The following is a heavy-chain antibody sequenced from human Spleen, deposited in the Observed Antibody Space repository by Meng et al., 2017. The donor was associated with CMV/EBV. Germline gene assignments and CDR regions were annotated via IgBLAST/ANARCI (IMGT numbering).Heavy chain of an antibody. CDR2: FDPENGET. CDR1: GYTLTDLS. V-gene: IGHV1-24*01. CDR3: ARRKYYYYGMDV. Sequence: ASVKVSCKVSGYTLTDLSMHWVRQAPGKGLEWMGGFDPENGETIHAQKFQGRVTMTEDTSTDTAYMELSSLRSEDRAVYYCARRKYYYYGMDVWGQGTTVTVSS. J-gene: IGHJ6*02.